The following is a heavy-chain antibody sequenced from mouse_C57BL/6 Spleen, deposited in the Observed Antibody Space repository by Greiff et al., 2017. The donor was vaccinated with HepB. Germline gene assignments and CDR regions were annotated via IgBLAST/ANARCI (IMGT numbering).Heavy chain of an antibody. CDR3: ARGPGFYAMDY. CDR1: GYTFTSYW. V-gene: IGHV1-52*01. CDR2: IDPSGSET. Sequence: VQLQQPGAELVRPGSSVKLSCKASGYTFTSYWMRWVKQRPIQGLEWIGNIDPSGSETHYNQKFKDKATLTVDKSSSTAYMQLSSLTSEDSAVYYCARGPGFYAMDYWGQGTSVTVSS. J-gene: IGHJ4*01. D-gene: IGHD3-3*01.